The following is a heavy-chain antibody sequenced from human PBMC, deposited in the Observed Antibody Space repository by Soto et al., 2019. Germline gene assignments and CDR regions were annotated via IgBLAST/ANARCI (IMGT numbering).Heavy chain of an antibody. CDR3: ASSSKALGRGVYVGSPDY. CDR2: IYADSGT. V-gene: IGHV3-53*02. Sequence: EVQLVETGGGLIQPGGSLRLSCAVSGFTVSSSYMSWVRQTPQKGLEWISIIYADSGTFYADSVKGRFTISRDNPKNILYLQMNRLRAEDTAVYYCASSSKALGRGVYVGSPDYWGQGTLVTVSS. J-gene: IGHJ4*02. CDR1: GFTVSSSY. D-gene: IGHD1-26*01.